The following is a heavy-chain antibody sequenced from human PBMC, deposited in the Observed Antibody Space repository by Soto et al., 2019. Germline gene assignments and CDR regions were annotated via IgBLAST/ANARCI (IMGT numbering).Heavy chain of an antibody. CDR3: ARLLSSSWWRGGFDY. Sequence: SETLSLTCTVSGGSISSGGYYWSWIRQHPGKGLEWIGYIYYSGSTYYNPSLKSRVTISVDTSKNQFSLKLSSVTAADTAVYYCARLLSSSWWRGGFDYWGQGTLVTVSS. V-gene: IGHV4-31*03. CDR1: GGSISSGGYY. D-gene: IGHD6-13*01. J-gene: IGHJ4*02. CDR2: IYYSGST.